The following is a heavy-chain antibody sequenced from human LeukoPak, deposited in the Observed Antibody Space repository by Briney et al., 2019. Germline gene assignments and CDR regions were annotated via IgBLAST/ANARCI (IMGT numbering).Heavy chain of an antibody. Sequence: PSESLSLTCAVYGGSFSGYYWGWIRQPPGKGLECIGVINLSGSTNYNPSLKSRVTISVDTSKNQFSLKLSSVTAADTAVYYCARGVWYCSSTSCYSNWFDPWGQGTLVTVSS. CDR2: INLSGST. D-gene: IGHD2-2*01. V-gene: IGHV4-34*01. J-gene: IGHJ5*02. CDR1: GGSFSGYY. CDR3: ARGVWYCSSTSCYSNWFDP.